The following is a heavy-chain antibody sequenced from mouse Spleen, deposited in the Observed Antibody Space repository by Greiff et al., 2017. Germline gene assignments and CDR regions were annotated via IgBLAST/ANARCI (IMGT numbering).Heavy chain of an antibody. Sequence: VKVVESGAELMKPGASVKISCKATGYTFSSYWIEWVKQRPGHGLEWIGEILPGSGSTNYNEKFKGKATFTADTSSNTAYMQLSSLTSEDSAVYYCARRDGNYGYWGQGTTLTVSS. CDR2: ILPGSGST. CDR3: ARRDGNYGY. D-gene: IGHD2-1*01. V-gene: IGHV1-9*01. J-gene: IGHJ2*01. CDR1: GYTFSSYW.